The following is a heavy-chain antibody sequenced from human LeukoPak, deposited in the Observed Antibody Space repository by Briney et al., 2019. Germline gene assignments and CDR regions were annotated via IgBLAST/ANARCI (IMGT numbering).Heavy chain of an antibody. V-gene: IGHV4-34*01. J-gene: IGHJ6*03. CDR1: GGSFSGYY. CDR2: INHSGST. CDR3: ARDRGYYYYMDV. Sequence: SETLSLTCAVYGGSFSGYYWSWIRQPPGKGLEWIGEINHSGSTNYNPSLKSRVTISVDTSKNQFSLKLSSVTAADTAVYYCARDRGYYYYMDVWGKGTTVTVSS.